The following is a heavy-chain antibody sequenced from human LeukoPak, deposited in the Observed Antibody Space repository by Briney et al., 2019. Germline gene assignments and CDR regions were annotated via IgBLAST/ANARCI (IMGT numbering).Heavy chain of an antibody. D-gene: IGHD3-22*01. CDR2: ISSSSSYI. CDR1: GFTFSSNS. V-gene: IGHV3-21*04. CDR3: ARDRWDSSGYYYSWFDP. Sequence: SGGSLRLSCAASGFTFSSNSMNWVRQAPGKGLEWVSSISSSSSYIYYADSVKGRFTISRDNAKNSLYLQMNSLRAEDTAVYYCARDRWDSSGYYYSWFDPWGQGTLVTVSS. J-gene: IGHJ5*02.